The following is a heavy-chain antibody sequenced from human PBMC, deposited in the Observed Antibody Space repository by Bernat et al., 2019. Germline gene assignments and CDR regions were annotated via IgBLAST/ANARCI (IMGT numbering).Heavy chain of an antibody. V-gene: IGHV4-39*01. CDR3: ARHLEAMGTPHWLDP. D-gene: IGHD7-27*01. Sequence: QLQLQESGPGLVKPSETLSLTCTVSGGSISSSSYYWGWIRQPPGKGLEWIGSIYYSGSTYYNPSLKSRVTISVDTSKNQFSLKLSSVTAADTAVYYCARHLEAMGTPHWLDPWGQGTLVTVSS. CDR1: GGSISSSSYY. J-gene: IGHJ5*02. CDR2: IYYSGST.